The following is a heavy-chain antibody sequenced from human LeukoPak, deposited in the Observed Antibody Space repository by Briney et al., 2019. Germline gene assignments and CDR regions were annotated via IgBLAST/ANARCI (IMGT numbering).Heavy chain of an antibody. CDR2: ISSSSSTI. CDR1: GFTFSSYS. CDR3: AGANYMDV. Sequence: HAGGSLRLSCAASGFTFSSYSMNWVRQAPGKGLEWVSYISSSSSTIYYADSVKGRFTISRDNAKNSLYLQMNSLRAEDTAVYYCAGANYMDVWGRGTTVTVSS. V-gene: IGHV3-48*01. J-gene: IGHJ6*03.